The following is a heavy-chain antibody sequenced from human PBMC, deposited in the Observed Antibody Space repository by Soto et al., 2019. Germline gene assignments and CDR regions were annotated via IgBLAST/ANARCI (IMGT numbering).Heavy chain of an antibody. V-gene: IGHV1-2*02. J-gene: IGHJ6*02. D-gene: IGHD2-2*01. CDR2: INPNSGGT. CDR3: ASDCRGRQLPLYYYYYGMDV. Sequence: GASVKVSCKASGYTFTGYYMHWVRQAPGQGREWMGWINPNSGGTNNAQKFQGRVTMTRDTSISTAYMELSRLRSDDTAVYYCASDCRGRQLPLYYYYYGMDVWGQGTTVTVSS. CDR1: GYTFTGYY.